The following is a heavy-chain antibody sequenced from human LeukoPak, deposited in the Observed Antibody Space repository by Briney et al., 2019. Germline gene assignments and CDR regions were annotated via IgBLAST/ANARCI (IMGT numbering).Heavy chain of an antibody. V-gene: IGHV3-9*01. CDR2: ISWNSGSI. D-gene: IGHD3-10*01. CDR3: AKDLRWFGELSSFGMDV. J-gene: IGHJ6*02. CDR1: GFTFDDYA. Sequence: GGSLRLSCAASGFTFDDYAMHWVRQAPGKGREWGSGISWNSGSIGYADSVKGRFTISRDNAKNSLYLQMNSLRAEDTALYYCAKDLRWFGELSSFGMDVWGQGTTVTVSS.